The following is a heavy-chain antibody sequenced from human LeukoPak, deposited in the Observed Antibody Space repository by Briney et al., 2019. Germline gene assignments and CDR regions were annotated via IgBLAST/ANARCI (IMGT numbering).Heavy chain of an antibody. CDR1: GYSFTSYW. D-gene: IGHD3-10*01. CDR2: IYPGDSDT. J-gene: IGHJ3*02. V-gene: IGHV5-51*01. CDR3: ARYGRGSGSYYNGGAFDI. Sequence: GESLKISCKGSGYSFTSYWIGWVRQMPGKGLEWMGIIYPGDSDTGYSPSFQGQVTISADKSISTAYLQWSSLKASDTAMYYCARYGRGSGSYYNGGAFDIWGQGTMVTVSS.